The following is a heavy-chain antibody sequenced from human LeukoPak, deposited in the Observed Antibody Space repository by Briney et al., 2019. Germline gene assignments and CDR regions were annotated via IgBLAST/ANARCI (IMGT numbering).Heavy chain of an antibody. J-gene: IGHJ5*02. CDR2: IYYSGST. CDR3: ARDMVRGVNSWFDH. V-gene: IGHV4-59*01. CDR1: GGSISSYY. D-gene: IGHD3-10*01. Sequence: SETLSLTCTVSGGSISSYYWSWIRQPPGKGLEWIGYIYYSGSTNYNPSLKSRVTISVDTSKNQFSLKLSSVTAADTAVYYCARDMVRGVNSWFDHWGQGTLVTVSS.